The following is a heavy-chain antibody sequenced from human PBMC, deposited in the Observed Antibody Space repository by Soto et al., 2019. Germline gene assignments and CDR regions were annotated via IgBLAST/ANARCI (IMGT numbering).Heavy chain of an antibody. CDR1: GGSISSGGYY. J-gene: IGHJ6*02. D-gene: IGHD6-13*01. Sequence: QVQLQESGPGLVKPSQTLSLTCTVSGGSISSGGYYWSWIRQHPGKGLEWIGYIYYSGSTYYNPSLKNRVTISVDTSKNQFSLKLSSVTAADTAVYYCARDQGSSSSADYYGMDVWGQGTTVTVSS. CDR3: ARDQGSSSSADYYGMDV. CDR2: IYYSGST. V-gene: IGHV4-31*03.